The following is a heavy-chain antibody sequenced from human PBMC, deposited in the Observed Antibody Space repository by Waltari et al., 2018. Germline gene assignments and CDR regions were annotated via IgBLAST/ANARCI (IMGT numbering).Heavy chain of an antibody. D-gene: IGHD3-10*01. Sequence: QVQLQESGPGLVKPSQTLSLTCTVSGGSISSGSYYWSWIRQPAGKGLEWIGRIYTSGSTNYNPALKSRDTISVDTSKNQFSLKLSSVTAADTAVYYCARGYGSGSYSKNGDFDYWGQGTLVTVSS. CDR2: IYTSGST. V-gene: IGHV4-61*02. CDR1: GGSISSGSYY. CDR3: ARGYGSGSYSKNGDFDY. J-gene: IGHJ4*02.